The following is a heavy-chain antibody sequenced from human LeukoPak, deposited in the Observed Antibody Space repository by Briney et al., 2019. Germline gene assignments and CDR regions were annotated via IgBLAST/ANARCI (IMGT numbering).Heavy chain of an antibody. Sequence: QPGGSLRLSCAASKFAFSSYAMSWVRQAPGKGLEWVSAISGGGGNTYYADSVKGRFTISRDNSKNTLYLQMNSLRAEDTAIYYCTRVGYIDEGIDYWGQGTLVTVSS. V-gene: IGHV3-23*01. CDR2: ISGGGGNT. CDR3: TRVGYIDEGIDY. D-gene: IGHD5-24*01. J-gene: IGHJ4*02. CDR1: KFAFSSYA.